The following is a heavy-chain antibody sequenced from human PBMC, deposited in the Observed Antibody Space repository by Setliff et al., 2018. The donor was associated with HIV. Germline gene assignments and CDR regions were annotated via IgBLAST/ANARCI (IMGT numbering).Heavy chain of an antibody. D-gene: IGHD3-22*01. V-gene: IGHV1-2*06. Sequence: ASVKVSCKASGYTFTDYYIHWVRQAPGQGPEWMGRINPNSGATNYAQKFQGGVTMTGDTSISTAYMELSRLRSDDTAVYYCARSTLIFDSSKSFDYWGQGTLVTVSS. CDR2: INPNSGAT. CDR3: ARSTLIFDSSKSFDY. J-gene: IGHJ4*02. CDR1: GYTFTDYY.